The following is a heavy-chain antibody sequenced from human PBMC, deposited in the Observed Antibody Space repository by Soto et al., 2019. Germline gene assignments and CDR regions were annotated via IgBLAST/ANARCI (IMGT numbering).Heavy chain of an antibody. CDR1: GYTFTSDG. V-gene: IGHV1-18*01. D-gene: IGHD2-8*01. J-gene: IGHJ3*02. CDR3: AGADCTNGALPPGCVSSLAFAS. Sequence: GASVKVSCKASGYTFTSDGISWVRKAPGQGLEWMGRISAYNGNTNYAQKLQGRVTMTTDTSTSTAYMELRSLRSDDTAVYYCAGADCTNGALPPGCVSSLAFASWGQGTMVTV. CDR2: ISAYNGNT.